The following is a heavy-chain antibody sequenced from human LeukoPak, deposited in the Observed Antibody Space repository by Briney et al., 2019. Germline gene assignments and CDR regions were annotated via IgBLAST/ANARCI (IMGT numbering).Heavy chain of an antibody. V-gene: IGHV4-59*08. Sequence: SSETQSLTCSVSGGSMNSYYWSWIRQSPGKGLEWIGYIYYSGSTNYNPSLKSRVTISVDTSKNQFSLKLSSVTAADTAVYYCARHVWLQPFDYWGQGTLVTVSS. CDR1: GGSMNSYY. CDR3: ARHVWLQPFDY. J-gene: IGHJ4*02. D-gene: IGHD3-9*01. CDR2: IYYSGST.